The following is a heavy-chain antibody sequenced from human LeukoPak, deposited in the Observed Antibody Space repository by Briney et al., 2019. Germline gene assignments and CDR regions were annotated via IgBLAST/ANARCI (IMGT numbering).Heavy chain of an antibody. CDR1: GGSISGYH. D-gene: IGHD3-22*01. J-gene: IGHJ4*02. CDR3: AKSGHHYDISGYWDFFHV. Sequence: SETLSLTCNVSGGSISGYHWNWIRQPPGKGLEWIGYIHDSGRSNYSPSLESRVTISIDTSKNQFSLKMTSVTAADTAVYYCAKSGHHYDISGYWDFFHVWGQGSLVTVSS. V-gene: IGHV4-59*01. CDR2: IHDSGRS.